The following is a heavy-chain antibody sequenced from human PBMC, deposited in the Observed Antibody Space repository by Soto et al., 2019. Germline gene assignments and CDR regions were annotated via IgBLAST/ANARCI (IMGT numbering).Heavy chain of an antibody. V-gene: IGHV1-69*02. CDR3: ARGGAAVYYGMDV. J-gene: IGHJ6*02. D-gene: IGHD2-15*01. CDR2: IIPILGIA. CDR1: GGTFSSYT. Sequence: QVQLVQSGAEVKKPGSSVKVSCKASGGTFSSYTISWVRQAPGQGLEWMGRIIPILGIANYAQKFQGRVTITADKSTSTAYMELRSLISEDTAVYYWARGGAAVYYGMDVWGQGTTVTVSS.